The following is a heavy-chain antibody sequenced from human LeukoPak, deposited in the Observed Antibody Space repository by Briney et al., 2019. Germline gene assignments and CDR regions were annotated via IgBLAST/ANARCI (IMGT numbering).Heavy chain of an antibody. CDR1: GFTFSSYA. Sequence: GGSLRLSCAASGFTFSSYAMSWVRQAPGKGLEWVSAISGSGGSTYYADSVKGRFTISRDISKNTLYLQMNSLRAEDTAVSYCARAYYDSSGNPDYWGQGTLVTVSS. CDR2: ISGSGGST. CDR3: ARAYYDSSGNPDY. D-gene: IGHD3-22*01. J-gene: IGHJ4*02. V-gene: IGHV3-23*01.